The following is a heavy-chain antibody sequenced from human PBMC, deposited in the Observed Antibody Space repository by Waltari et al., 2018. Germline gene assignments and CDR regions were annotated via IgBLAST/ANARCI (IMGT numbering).Heavy chain of an antibody. CDR3: ARGRLGGGR. D-gene: IGHD2-15*01. J-gene: IGHJ4*02. CDR2: IYTSGST. CDR1: GCSISRGRYY. Sequence: QVQLQESGPGLVKPSQTLSLTCTVSGCSISRGRYYWSWIRQPAGKGLEWIGRIYTSGSTNYNPSLKSRVTISVDTSKNQFSLKLSSVTAADTAVYYCARGRLGGGRWGQGTLVTVSS. V-gene: IGHV4-61*02.